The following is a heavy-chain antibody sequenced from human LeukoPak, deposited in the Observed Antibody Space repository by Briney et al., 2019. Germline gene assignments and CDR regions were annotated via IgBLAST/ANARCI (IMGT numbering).Heavy chain of an antibody. J-gene: IGHJ3*02. Sequence: ASVKVSCKASGGTFSSYAISWVRQAPGQGLEWMGRIIPILGIANYAQKFQGRVTITADKSTSTAYMELSSLRSEDTAVCYCARGRGYSYGPNAFDIWGQGTMVTASS. CDR3: ARGRGYSYGPNAFDI. CDR2: IIPILGIA. V-gene: IGHV1-69*04. D-gene: IGHD5-18*01. CDR1: GGTFSSYA.